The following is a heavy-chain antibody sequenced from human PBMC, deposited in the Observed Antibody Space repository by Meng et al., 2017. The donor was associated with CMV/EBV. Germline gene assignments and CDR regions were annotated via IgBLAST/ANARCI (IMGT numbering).Heavy chain of an antibody. J-gene: IGHJ4*02. CDR1: GYTFTGYY. V-gene: IGHV1-2*02. Sequence: ASVKVSCKASGYTFTGYYMHWVRQAPGQGLEWMGWINPNSGGTNYAQKFQGRVTMTRDTSISTAYMELSRLRSDDTAVYYCARAPTYYDFWSGYYLFDYWGQGTLVTVSS. D-gene: IGHD3-3*01. CDR2: INPNSGGT. CDR3: ARAPTYYDFWSGYYLFDY.